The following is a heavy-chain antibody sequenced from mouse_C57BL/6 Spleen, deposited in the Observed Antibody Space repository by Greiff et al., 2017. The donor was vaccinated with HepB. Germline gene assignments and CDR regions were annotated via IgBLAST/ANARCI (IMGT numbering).Heavy chain of an antibody. CDR3: ARPHGNYWYFDV. V-gene: IGHV1-22*01. CDR1: GYTFTDYN. D-gene: IGHD2-1*01. CDR2: INPNNGGT. Sequence: EVQLQQSGPELVKPGASVKMSCKASGYTFTDYNMHWVKQRHGKSLEWIGYINPNNGGTSYNQKFKGKATLTVNKSSSTAYMELRSLTSEDSAVYYCARPHGNYWYFDVWGTGTTVTVSS. J-gene: IGHJ1*03.